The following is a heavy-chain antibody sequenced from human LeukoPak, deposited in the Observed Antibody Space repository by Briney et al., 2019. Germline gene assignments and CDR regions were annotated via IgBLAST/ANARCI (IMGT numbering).Heavy chain of an antibody. CDR2: IYYSGST. CDR3: ARDRIMITFGGVISPRDAFDI. V-gene: IGHV4-59*01. Sequence: KPSETLSLTCTVSGGSISSYYWSWIRQPPGKGLEWIGYIYYSGSTNYNPSLKSRVTISVDTSKNQFSLKLSSVTAADTAVYYCARDRIMITFGGVISPRDAFDIWGQGTMVTVSS. CDR1: GGSISSYY. D-gene: IGHD3-16*01. J-gene: IGHJ3*02.